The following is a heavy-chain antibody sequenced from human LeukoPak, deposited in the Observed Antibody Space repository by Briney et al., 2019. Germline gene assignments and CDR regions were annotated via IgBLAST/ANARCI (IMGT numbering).Heavy chain of an antibody. V-gene: IGHV4-31*03. D-gene: IGHD2-8*01. CDR2: VSSSGTT. CDR3: AREMVRDAFDI. Sequence: SQALSLTCTVSGGSISRDGHYWSWIRQYPGKGLESIGSVSSSGTTTYNPSLKSRVTISLDTSQNQFSLNLRSLTAADTAVYYCAREMVRDAFDIWGQGTMVTVSS. CDR1: GGSISRDGHY. J-gene: IGHJ3*02.